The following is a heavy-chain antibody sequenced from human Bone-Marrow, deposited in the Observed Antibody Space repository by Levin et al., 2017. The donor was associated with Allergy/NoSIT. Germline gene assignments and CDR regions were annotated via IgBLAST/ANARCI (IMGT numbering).Heavy chain of an antibody. D-gene: IGHD5-12*01. J-gene: IGHJ5*02. V-gene: IGHV4-59*01. CDR2: ISYTGTA. CDR1: DDSIRTYF. CDR3: ARTSGYDWWFEP. Sequence: SETLSLNCNVSDDSIRTYFWSWIRQPPGEGLEWIGYISYTGTATYNPSLKSRVSISINTSKNQFSLSLTSVTPADTAVYYCARTSGYDWWFEPWGQGTLVTVSS.